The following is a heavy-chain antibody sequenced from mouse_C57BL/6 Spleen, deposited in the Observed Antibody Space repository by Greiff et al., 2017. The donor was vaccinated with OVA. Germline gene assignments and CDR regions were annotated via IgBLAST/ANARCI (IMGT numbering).Heavy chain of an antibody. J-gene: IGHJ4*01. D-gene: IGHD1-1*01. CDR1: GFTFSSYA. V-gene: IGHV5-4*01. Sequence: EVQGVESGGGLVKPGGSLKLSCAASGFTFSSYAMSWVRQTPEKRLEWVATISDGGSYTYDPANVKGRLTISRDNAKNNLYLQMSHLKSEDTAMYYCARDHYGSSYYAMDYWGQGTSVTVSS. CDR2: ISDGGSYT. CDR3: ARDHYGSSYYAMDY.